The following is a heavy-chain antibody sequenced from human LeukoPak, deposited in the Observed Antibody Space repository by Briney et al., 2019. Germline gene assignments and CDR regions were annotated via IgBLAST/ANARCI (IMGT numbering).Heavy chain of an antibody. CDR2: INPSGGST. Sequence: ASVKVSCKASGYTFTSCYMHWVRQAPGQGLEWMGIINPSGGSTSYAQKFQGRVTMTRDMSTSTVYMELSSLRSEDTAVYYCARGRRGCSSTSCYTLAYWGQGTLVTVSS. V-gene: IGHV1-46*01. J-gene: IGHJ4*02. CDR3: ARGRRGCSSTSCYTLAY. CDR1: GYTFTSCY. D-gene: IGHD2-2*02.